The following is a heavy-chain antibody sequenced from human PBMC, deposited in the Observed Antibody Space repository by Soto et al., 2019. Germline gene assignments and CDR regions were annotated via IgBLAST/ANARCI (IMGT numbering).Heavy chain of an antibody. CDR2: TSASGGTT. Sequence: GGSLRLSCAASGFTFGSYAMSWFRQAPGKGLEWVSSTSASGGTTYYADSVKGRFTISRDNSKNILYLEMNSLRAEDTAVYYCAKAKYSSSWWAVDYWGQGTLVTVSS. V-gene: IGHV3-23*01. J-gene: IGHJ4*02. CDR3: AKAKYSSSWWAVDY. CDR1: GFTFGSYA. D-gene: IGHD6-13*01.